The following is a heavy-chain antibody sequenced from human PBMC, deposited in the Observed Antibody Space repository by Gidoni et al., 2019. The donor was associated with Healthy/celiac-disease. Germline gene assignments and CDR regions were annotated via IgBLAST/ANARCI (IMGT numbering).Heavy chain of an antibody. CDR2: IDWDDDK. J-gene: IGHJ6*02. CDR1: GFSLSTSGMC. D-gene: IGHD3-3*01. Sequence: QVTLRESGPALVKPTQTLTLSCTFSGFSLSTSGMCVSWIRQPPGKALEWLARIDWDDDKYYSTSLKTRLTISKDTSKNQVVLTMTNMDPVDTATYYCAREYYDLGGMDVWGQGTTVTVSS. V-gene: IGHV2-70*15. CDR3: AREYYDLGGMDV.